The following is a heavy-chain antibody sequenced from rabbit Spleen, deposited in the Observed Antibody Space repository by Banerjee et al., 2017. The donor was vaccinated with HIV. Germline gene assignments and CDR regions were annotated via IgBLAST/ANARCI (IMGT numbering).Heavy chain of an antibody. D-gene: IGHD8-1*01. J-gene: IGHJ6*01. CDR3: ARDTGSSFSSYGMDL. V-gene: IGHV1S45*01. Sequence: QEQLVESGGGLVKPGGSLTLTCKASGFSFTYRYVMCWVRQAPGKGLEWIGCINTSSGNAAYGSWAKGRFTISKTSSTTVTLQMNSLTAADTATYFCARDTGSSFSSYGMDLWGQGTLVTVS. CDR1: GFSFTYRYV. CDR2: INTSSGNA.